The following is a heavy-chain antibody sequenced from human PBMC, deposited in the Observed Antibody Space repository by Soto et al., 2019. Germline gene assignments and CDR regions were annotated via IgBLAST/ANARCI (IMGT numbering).Heavy chain of an antibody. Sequence: GGSLRLSCAASGFTFSSYWMHWVRQAPGKGLVWVSRINSDGSSTSYADSVKGRFTISRDNAKNTLYLQMSSLRAEDTAVYYCARGKAVAGTAFDIWGQGTMVTVSS. CDR2: INSDGSST. CDR3: ARGKAVAGTAFDI. CDR1: GFTFSSYW. J-gene: IGHJ3*02. D-gene: IGHD6-19*01. V-gene: IGHV3-74*01.